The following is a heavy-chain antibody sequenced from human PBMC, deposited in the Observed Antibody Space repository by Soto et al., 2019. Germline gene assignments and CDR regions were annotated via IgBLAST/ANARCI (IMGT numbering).Heavy chain of an antibody. V-gene: IGHV4-59*11. J-gene: IGHJ4*02. CDR3: ARDLGGWTDY. CDR1: GGSISGHY. CDR2: IYYSGST. D-gene: IGHD5-12*01. Sequence: PSETLSLTCTVSGGSISGHYWTWIRQPPGKGLEYIGYIYYSGSTNYNPSLKSRVTISIDTSKNQFSLKLTSVTAADTDVYYRARDLGGWTDYWGQGTLVTVS.